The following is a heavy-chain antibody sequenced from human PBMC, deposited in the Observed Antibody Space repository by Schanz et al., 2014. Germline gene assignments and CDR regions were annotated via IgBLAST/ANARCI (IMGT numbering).Heavy chain of an antibody. CDR1: GFTFSSYA. D-gene: IGHD5-12*01. CDR2: IYIHSVST. Sequence: EVQLVESGGGLVKPGGSLRLSCAASGFTFSSYAMSWVRQGPGKGLEWVSTIYIHSVSTNYADSVKGRFIISRDSSKNTLFLQMNSLRAEDTAVYFCARDEGREGYNLAFDVWGQGTLVTVSS. J-gene: IGHJ3*01. CDR3: ARDEGREGYNLAFDV. V-gene: IGHV3-23*04.